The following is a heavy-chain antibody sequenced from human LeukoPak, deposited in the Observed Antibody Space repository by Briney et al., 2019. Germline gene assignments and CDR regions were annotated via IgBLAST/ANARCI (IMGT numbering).Heavy chain of an antibody. CDR2: IYPGDSDT. J-gene: IGHJ4*02. V-gene: IGHV5-51*01. Sequence: GESLKISCKGSGYSFTSYWIGWVRQMPGKGLEWMGIIYPGDSDTRYSPSFQGQVTISADKSISTAYLQWSSLKASDTAMYYCARHYHYGSGSYPYFDYWGQGTLVTVSS. CDR3: ARHYHYGSGSYPYFDY. D-gene: IGHD3-10*01. CDR1: GYSFTSYW.